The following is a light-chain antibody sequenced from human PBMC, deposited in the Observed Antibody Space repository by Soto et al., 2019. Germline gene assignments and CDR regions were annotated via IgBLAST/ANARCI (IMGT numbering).Light chain of an antibody. CDR3: ASWDATLRV. V-gene: IGLV1-47*01. Sequence: QSVLTQPPSVSGTPGQRGTISCSWTSSNIGSNYVYWYQQLPGTAPKLLIYRSDQRPSGVPARFSASKSGTSASLAISGLRSEDEADYYCASWDATLRVFGGGTKLTVL. CDR1: SSNIGSNY. J-gene: IGLJ3*02. CDR2: RSD.